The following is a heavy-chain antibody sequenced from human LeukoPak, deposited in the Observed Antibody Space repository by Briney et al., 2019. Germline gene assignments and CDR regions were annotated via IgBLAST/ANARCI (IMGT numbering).Heavy chain of an antibody. CDR2: IRSNTYGGAT. V-gene: IGHV3-49*04. J-gene: IGHJ4*02. CDR1: EFTFSDYV. D-gene: IGHD1-14*01. CDR3: TRGDRQSRTSVYYFDY. Sequence: GGSLRLSCTASEFTFSDYVMSWVRQAPGKGLEWVGFIRSNTYGGATEYAASVKGRFTISRDDSKSIAYLQMNSLKTEDTAVYYCTRGDRQSRTSVYYFDYGGQGTLVTVSS.